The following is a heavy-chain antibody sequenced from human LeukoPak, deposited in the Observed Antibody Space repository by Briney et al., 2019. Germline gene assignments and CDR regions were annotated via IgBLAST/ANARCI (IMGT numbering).Heavy chain of an antibody. V-gene: IGHV4-34*01. D-gene: IGHD6-19*01. CDR2: INHSGST. CDR1: GGSFSGYY. J-gene: IGHJ4*02. Sequence: SETLSLTCAVYGGSFSGYYWSWIRQPPGKGLEWIGEINHSGSTNYNPSLKSRVTISVDTSKNQFSLKLNSVTAADTAVYYCARGRQWLVYWGQGTLVTVSS. CDR3: ARGRQWLVY.